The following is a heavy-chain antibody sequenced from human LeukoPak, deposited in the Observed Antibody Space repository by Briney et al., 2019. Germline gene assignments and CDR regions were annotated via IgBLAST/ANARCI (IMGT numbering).Heavy chain of an antibody. CDR1: GYTFTSYG. Sequence: ASVKVSCKASGYTFTSYGISWVRQAPGQGLEWMGWISAYSGSTNYAQKLQGRVTMTTDTSTSTAYMELRSLRSDDTAVYYCARTYYYDSSGYRYMDVWGKGTTVTVSS. D-gene: IGHD3-22*01. CDR2: ISAYSGST. V-gene: IGHV1-18*01. CDR3: ARTYYYDSSGYRYMDV. J-gene: IGHJ6*03.